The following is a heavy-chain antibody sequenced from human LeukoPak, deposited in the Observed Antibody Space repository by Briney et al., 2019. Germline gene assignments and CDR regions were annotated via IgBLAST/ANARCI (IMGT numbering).Heavy chain of an antibody. Sequence: PSQTLSLTCAVSGGSISSGGYSWSWIRQPPGKGLEWIGYIYHSGSTYYNPSLKSRVTISVDRSKSQFSLKLSSVTAADTAVYYCARSDSSGYYFGYWGQGTLVTVSS. D-gene: IGHD3-22*01. CDR3: ARSDSSGYYFGY. J-gene: IGHJ4*02. CDR1: GGSISSGGYS. V-gene: IGHV4-30-2*01. CDR2: IYHSGST.